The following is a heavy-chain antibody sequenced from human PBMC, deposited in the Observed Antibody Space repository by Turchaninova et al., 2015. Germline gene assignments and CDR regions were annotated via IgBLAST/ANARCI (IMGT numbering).Heavy chain of an antibody. V-gene: IGHV2-5*02. D-gene: IGHD4-17*01. CDR2: IYWDDDK. Sequence: QITLKESGPTLVKPTQTLTLTCTFSGLSFSTRGVGVGWIRQPPGTALEWLALIYWDDDKSYSPSLKSRLTMTKDTAQNQVCLTVTNVDPVDTATYYCALCFGDYGNEVHYWGQGTLVTVSS. J-gene: IGHJ4*02. CDR1: GLSFSTRGVG. CDR3: ALCFGDYGNEVHY.